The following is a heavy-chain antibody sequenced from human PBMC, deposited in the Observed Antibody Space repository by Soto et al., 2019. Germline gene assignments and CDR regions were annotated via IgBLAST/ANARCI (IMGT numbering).Heavy chain of an antibody. J-gene: IGHJ6*03. CDR1: GYTLTELS. Sequence: ASLKVSCKVSGYTLTELSMHWVRQAPGKGLEWMGGFDPEDGETIYAQKFQGRVTMTEDTSTDTAYMELSSLRSEDTAVYYCATISYNWNQLRPGYSSYYMHVWGKATALTVSS. CDR2: FDPEDGET. V-gene: IGHV1-24*01. CDR3: ATISYNWNQLRPGYSSYYMHV. D-gene: IGHD1-20*01.